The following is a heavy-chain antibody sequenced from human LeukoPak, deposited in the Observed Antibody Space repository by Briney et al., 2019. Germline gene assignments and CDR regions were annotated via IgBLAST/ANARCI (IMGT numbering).Heavy chain of an antibody. D-gene: IGHD3-3*01. Sequence: SGGSLKLSCAASGFTFSGSAMHWVRQASGKGLEWVGRIRSKANSYATAYAASVKGRFTISRDDSKNTAYLQMNSLKTEDTAVYYCTLGAYYDFWSGYYTGGGYWGQGTLVTVSS. CDR2: IRSKANSYAT. CDR1: GFTFSGSA. J-gene: IGHJ4*02. V-gene: IGHV3-73*01. CDR3: TLGAYYDFWSGYYTGGGY.